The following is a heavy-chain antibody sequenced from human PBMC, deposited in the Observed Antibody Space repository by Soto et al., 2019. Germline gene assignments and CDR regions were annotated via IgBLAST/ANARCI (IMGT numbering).Heavy chain of an antibody. CDR3: ARTAAAGKYYYGVDV. CDR1: GYTFSNYW. D-gene: IGHD6-13*01. J-gene: IGHJ6*02. V-gene: IGHV5-51*01. CDR2: IYPGDSDT. Sequence: PGESLKISCKGSGYTFSNYWIDWVRQMPGKGLEWMGIIYPGDSDTRYSPSFQGQVTISADKSITTAYLQWSSLKASDTAMYYCARTAAAGKYYYGVDVWGQGTTVTVSS.